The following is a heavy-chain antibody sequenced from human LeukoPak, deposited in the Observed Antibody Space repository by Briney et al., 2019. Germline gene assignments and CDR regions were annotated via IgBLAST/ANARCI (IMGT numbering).Heavy chain of an antibody. J-gene: IGHJ3*02. CDR3: ARDLYCSSTSCPEGAFDI. Sequence: SETLSLTCTVSGGSIRSYYWSWIRQPAGKGLEWIGRIYTSGSTNYNPSLKSRVTMSVDTSKNQFSLKLSSVSAADTAVYYCARDLYCSSTSCPEGAFDIWGQGTMVTVSS. V-gene: IGHV4-4*07. CDR1: GGSIRSYY. CDR2: IYTSGST. D-gene: IGHD2-2*01.